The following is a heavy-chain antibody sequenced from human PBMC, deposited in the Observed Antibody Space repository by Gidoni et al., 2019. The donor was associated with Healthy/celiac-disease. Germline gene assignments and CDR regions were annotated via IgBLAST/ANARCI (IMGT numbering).Heavy chain of an antibody. V-gene: IGHV3-30-3*01. J-gene: IGHJ4*02. CDR1: GFTFSSYA. CDR2: ISYDGSNK. Sequence: QVQLVASGGGVVQPGRSLRLSCAASGFTFSSYAMNWVRQAPGKGLEWVAVISYDGSNKYYADSVKGRFTISRDNSKNTLYLQMNSLRAEDTAVYYCARDSSSWSLDYWGQGTLVTVSS. CDR3: ARDSSSWSLDY. D-gene: IGHD6-13*01.